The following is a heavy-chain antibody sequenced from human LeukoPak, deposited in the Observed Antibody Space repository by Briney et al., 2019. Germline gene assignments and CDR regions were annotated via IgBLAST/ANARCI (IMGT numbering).Heavy chain of an antibody. Sequence: GGSLRLSCAASGFTFSSYSMNWVRQAPGKGLEWVSSISSSSSYIYYADSVKGRFTISRGNAKNSLYLQMNSLRAEDTAVYYCARDRTAMVSYWGQGTLVTVSS. V-gene: IGHV3-21*01. J-gene: IGHJ4*02. CDR2: ISSSSSYI. CDR1: GFTFSSYS. CDR3: ARDRTAMVSY. D-gene: IGHD5-18*01.